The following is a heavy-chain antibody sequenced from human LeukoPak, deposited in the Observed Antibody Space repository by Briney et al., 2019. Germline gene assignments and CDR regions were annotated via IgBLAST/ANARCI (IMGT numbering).Heavy chain of an antibody. CDR2: INHSGST. CDR3: ARRYDY. CDR1: GGSFCGYY. J-gene: IGHJ4*02. V-gene: IGHV4-34*01. Sequence: SETLSLTCAVYGGSFCGYYWSWIRQPPGKGLEWIGEINHSGSTNYNPSLKSRVTISVDTSKNQFSLKLSSVTAADTAVYYCARRYDYWGQGTLVTVSS.